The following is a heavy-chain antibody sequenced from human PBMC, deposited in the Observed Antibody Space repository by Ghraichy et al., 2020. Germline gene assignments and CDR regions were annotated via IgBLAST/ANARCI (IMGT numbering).Heavy chain of an antibody. Sequence: KVSCKASGGTFSSYAISWVRQAPGQGLEWMGGIIPIFGTANYAQKFQGRVTITADESTSTAYMELSSLRSEDTAVYYCARYGSGSYYSSLYYFDYWGQGTLVTVSS. V-gene: IGHV1-69*01. CDR2: IIPIFGTA. CDR1: GGTFSSYA. CDR3: ARYGSGSYYSSLYYFDY. J-gene: IGHJ4*02. D-gene: IGHD3-10*01.